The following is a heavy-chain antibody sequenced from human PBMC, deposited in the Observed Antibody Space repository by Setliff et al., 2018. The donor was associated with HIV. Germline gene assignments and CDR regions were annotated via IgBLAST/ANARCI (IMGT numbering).Heavy chain of an antibody. Sequence: GGSLRLSCAASGFTFSSYGMHWVRQAPGKGLEWVSYISSSSSTIYYADSVKGRFTISRDNAKNSLYLQMNSLRAEDTAVYYCTRDPRILDYWGQGTLVTVSS. CDR2: ISSSSSTI. CDR3: TRDPRILDY. V-gene: IGHV3-48*01. CDR1: GFTFSSYG. J-gene: IGHJ4*02.